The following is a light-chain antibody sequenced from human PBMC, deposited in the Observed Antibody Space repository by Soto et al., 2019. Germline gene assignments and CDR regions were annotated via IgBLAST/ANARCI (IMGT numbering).Light chain of an antibody. CDR2: DVS. Sequence: QSVLTQPRSLSGSPGQSVTISCTGTSGDVGGYNYVSWYQQHPGKAPKLMIYDVSKRPSGVPDRFSGSKSGNTASLTISGLQAEDEADYYCCSYAGSYTWVFGGGTKLTVL. V-gene: IGLV2-11*01. J-gene: IGLJ3*02. CDR1: SGDVGGYNY. CDR3: CSYAGSYTWV.